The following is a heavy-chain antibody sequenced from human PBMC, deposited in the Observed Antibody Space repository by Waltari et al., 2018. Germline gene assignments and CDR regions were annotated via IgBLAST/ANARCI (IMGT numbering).Heavy chain of an antibody. D-gene: IGHD5-18*01. CDR2: MNPNSGNT. CDR1: GFTFSSYW. J-gene: IGHJ4*02. Sequence: VQLVESGGGLVQPGGSLRLSCAASGFTFSSYWMSWVRQAPGKGLEWMGWMNPNSGNTGYAQKFQGRVTMTRNTSISTAYMELSSLRSEDTAVYYCARGRAMGDTFDYWGQGTLVTVSS. CDR3: ARGRAMGDTFDY. V-gene: IGHV1-8*02.